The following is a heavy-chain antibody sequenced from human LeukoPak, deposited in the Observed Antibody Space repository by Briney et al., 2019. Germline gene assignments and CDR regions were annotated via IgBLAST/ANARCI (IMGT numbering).Heavy chain of an antibody. D-gene: IGHD3-22*01. CDR3: AKDPASYYYDSSGYYYGG. J-gene: IGHJ4*02. V-gene: IGHV3-30*02. CDR2: IRYDGSNK. CDR1: GFTFSNFG. Sequence: GGSLRLSCVASGFTFSNFGMHWVRQAPGKGLEWVAFIRYDGSNKYYADSVKGRFTISRDNSKNTLYLQMNSLRAEDTAVYYCAKDPASYYYDSSGYYYGGWGQGTLVTVSS.